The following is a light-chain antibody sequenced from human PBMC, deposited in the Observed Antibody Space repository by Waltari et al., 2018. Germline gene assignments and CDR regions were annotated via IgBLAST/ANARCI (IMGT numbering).Light chain of an antibody. CDR2: DAS. V-gene: IGKV3-11*01. J-gene: IGKJ4*01. CDR3: QERSNWPGGS. CDR1: QSVYSY. Sequence: EIVLTQSPATLSLSPGERATLSCRVSQSVYSYLAWYQQKPGLPPRLLIYDASSRATGIPARFVGSGSGTDFTLTISRLEPEDFAVYYCQERSNWPGGSFGGGTKVEIK.